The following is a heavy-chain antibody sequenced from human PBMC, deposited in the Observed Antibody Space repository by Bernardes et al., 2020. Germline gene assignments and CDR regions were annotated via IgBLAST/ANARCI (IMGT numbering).Heavy chain of an antibody. CDR3: ARMGDIVVVPAARGGWFDP. Sequence: GGSLRLSCAASGFTFSSYAMHWVRQAPGKGLEWVAVISYDGSNKYYADSVKGRFTISRDNSKNTLYLQMNSLRAEDTAVYYCARMGDIVVVPAARGGWFDPWGQGTLVTVSS. CDR2: ISYDGSNK. J-gene: IGHJ5*02. CDR1: GFTFSSYA. D-gene: IGHD2-2*01. V-gene: IGHV3-30*04.